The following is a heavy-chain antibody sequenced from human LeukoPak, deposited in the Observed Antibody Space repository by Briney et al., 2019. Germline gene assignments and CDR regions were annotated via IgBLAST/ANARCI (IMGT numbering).Heavy chain of an antibody. CDR1: GFTFDDYG. Sequence: GGSLRLSCAASGFTFDDYGMSWVRQAPGKGLEYVSAINWNGGSTGYGDSVKGRFTISRDNAKKSLYLKMNSLRVEDTALYYCARIAMVRGIIYYFDNWGQGTLVTVSS. V-gene: IGHV3-20*04. CDR3: ARIAMVRGIIYYFDN. J-gene: IGHJ4*02. D-gene: IGHD3-10*01. CDR2: INWNGGST.